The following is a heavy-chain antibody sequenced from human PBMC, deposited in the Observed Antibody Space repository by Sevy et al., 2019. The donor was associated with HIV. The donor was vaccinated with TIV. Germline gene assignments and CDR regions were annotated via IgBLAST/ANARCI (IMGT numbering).Heavy chain of an antibody. CDR3: TTDREYSDFKGGFDY. J-gene: IGHJ4*02. CDR1: GLTFTDAW. CDR2: IRSNTDGGTT. Sequence: GGSLRLSCAASGLTFTDAWVAWVRQAPGKGLEWVGRIRSNTDGGTTEYAAPLKGRFTISRDDSKNTMYLQMNILKSADTAVYYCTTDREYSDFKGGFDYWGRGTLVTVSS. D-gene: IGHD4-17*01. V-gene: IGHV3-15*01.